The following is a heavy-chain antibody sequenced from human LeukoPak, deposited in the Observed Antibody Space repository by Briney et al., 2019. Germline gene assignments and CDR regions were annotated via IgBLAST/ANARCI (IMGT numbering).Heavy chain of an antibody. J-gene: IGHJ4*02. CDR1: GVTFSSYG. V-gene: IGHV3-30*03. Sequence: GGSLRLSCAASGVTFSSYGMHWVRQAPGKGLEWVAVISYDGSNKYYADSVKGQFTISRDNSKNTLYLQMNSLRAEDTAVYYCARDSGGALGDWGQGTLVTASS. CDR3: ARDSGGALGD. CDR2: ISYDGSNK. D-gene: IGHD3-10*01.